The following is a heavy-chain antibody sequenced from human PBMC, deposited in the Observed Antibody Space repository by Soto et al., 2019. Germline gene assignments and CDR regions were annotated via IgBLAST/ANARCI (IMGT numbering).Heavy chain of an antibody. V-gene: IGHV3-30*18. D-gene: IGHD6-13*01. CDR2: ISYDGSNK. CDR3: AKDPGAAATGGWFDP. Sequence: QVQLVESGGGVVQPGRSLRLSCAASGFTFSSYGMHWVRQAPGKGLEWVAVISYDGSNKYYADSVKGRFTISRDNYKNTLYLQMNSLRAEDTAVYYCAKDPGAAATGGWFDPWGQGTLVTVSS. J-gene: IGHJ5*02. CDR1: GFTFSSYG.